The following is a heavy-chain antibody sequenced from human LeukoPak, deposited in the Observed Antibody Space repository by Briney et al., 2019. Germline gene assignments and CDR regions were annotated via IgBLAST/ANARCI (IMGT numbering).Heavy chain of an antibody. CDR2: IIPIFGTA. CDR1: GGTFSSYA. J-gene: IGHJ6*03. CDR3: ARGSLYCSSTSCYTDYYYYMDV. D-gene: IGHD2-2*02. V-gene: IGHV1-69*01. Sequence: ASVKVSCKASGGTFSSYAISWVRQAPGQGLEWMGGIIPIFGTANYAQKFQGRVTITADESTSTAYMELSSLRSEDTAVYYCARGSLYCSSTSCYTDYYYYMDVWGKGTTVTVSS.